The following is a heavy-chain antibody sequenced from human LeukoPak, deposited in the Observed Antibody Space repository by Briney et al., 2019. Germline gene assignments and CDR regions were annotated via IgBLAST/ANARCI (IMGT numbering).Heavy chain of an antibody. CDR1: GFTFSSYW. J-gene: IGHJ6*02. CDR3: ARDYFYGLDV. Sequence: GGSLRLSCEVSGFTFSSYWIHWVRQAPGKGLVWVSRFSDDEGRTVYADSVKGRFTISKDNAKNSLYLQMNSLRAEDTAVYYCARDYFYGLDVWGQGTTVTVSS. V-gene: IGHV3-74*01. CDR2: FSDDEGRT.